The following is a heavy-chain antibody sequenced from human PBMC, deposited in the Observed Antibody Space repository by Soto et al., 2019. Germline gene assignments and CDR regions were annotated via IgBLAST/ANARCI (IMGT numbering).Heavy chain of an antibody. CDR3: TRYRSIHGNIVVVPAGADGDYYYMDV. Sequence: SETLSLTCTVSGGSISSGGYYWSWIRQHPGKGLEWIGYIYYSGSTYYNPSLKSRVTISVDTSKNQFSLKLSSVTAADTAVYYCTRYRSIHGNIVVVPAGADGDYYYMDVWGKGTTVTVSS. J-gene: IGHJ6*03. CDR1: GGSISSGGYY. CDR2: IYYSGST. D-gene: IGHD2-2*01. V-gene: IGHV4-31*03.